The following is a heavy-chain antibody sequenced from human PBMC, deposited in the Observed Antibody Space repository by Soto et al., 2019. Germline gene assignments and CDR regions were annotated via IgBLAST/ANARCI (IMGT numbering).Heavy chain of an antibody. CDR3: AYYYYGMDV. V-gene: IGHV4-59*01. CDR2: ISDGGST. CDR1: GGSIYTYY. Sequence: SETLSLTCNVSGGSIYTYYWNWIRQSPGKGLEWIGYISDGGSTNYNPSLKSRVTISVDTSKKQVSLKLSSVSAARHASSSWAYYYYGMDVWGQGTTVTVSS. J-gene: IGHJ6*02. D-gene: IGHD6-13*01.